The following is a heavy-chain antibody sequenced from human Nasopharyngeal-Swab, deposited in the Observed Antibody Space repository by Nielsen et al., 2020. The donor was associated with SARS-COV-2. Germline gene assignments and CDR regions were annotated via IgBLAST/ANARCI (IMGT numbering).Heavy chain of an antibody. D-gene: IGHD2-2*01. J-gene: IGHJ6*02. CDR2: TRHSGSG. Sequence: WIRQPPGKGLEWIGETRHSGSGNYKPSLNSRVSMSVDASENQFSLKLDSVTAADTAVYYCARGGRHGCSSANRPCAIDVWGQGATVTVTS. V-gene: IGHV4-34*01. CDR3: ARGGRHGCSSANRPCAIDV.